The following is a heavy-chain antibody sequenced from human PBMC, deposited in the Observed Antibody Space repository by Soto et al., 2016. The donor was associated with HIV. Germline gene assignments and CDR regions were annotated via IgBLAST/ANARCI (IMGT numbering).Heavy chain of an antibody. Sequence: EVQLVESGGGLVQPGGSLRLSCAASGFTFSSYSMNWVRQAPGKGLEWVSYISSSSSTIYYADSVKGRFTISRDNAKNSLYLQMNSLRAEDTAVYYCARDKSPYGSRNYYYYGMDVWGQGTTVTVSS. J-gene: IGHJ6*02. CDR3: ARDKSPYGSRNYYYYGMDV. D-gene: IGHD4-17*01. CDR1: GFTFSSYS. CDR2: ISSSSSTI. V-gene: IGHV3-48*04.